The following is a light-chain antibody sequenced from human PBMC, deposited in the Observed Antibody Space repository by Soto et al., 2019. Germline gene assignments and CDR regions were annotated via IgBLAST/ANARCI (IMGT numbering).Light chain of an antibody. V-gene: IGKV1-39*01. CDR1: QSVSYW. J-gene: IGKJ4*01. CDR2: SAS. CDR3: QQSSSTPLT. Sequence: DIQMTQSPSTLSTSVGARVTITCRASQSVSYWLAWYQKKPGKAPNLLIYSASKLQSGVPARFSGSGSGTDFTLTITSLQSEDFATYYCQQSSSTPLTFGGGTKVDI.